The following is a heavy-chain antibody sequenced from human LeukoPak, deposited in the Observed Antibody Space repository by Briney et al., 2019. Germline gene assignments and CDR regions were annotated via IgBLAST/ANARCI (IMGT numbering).Heavy chain of an antibody. CDR2: IIPIFGTA. CDR3: ARDRKAYYDFWSGYYSFDY. Sequence: ASVKVSCKASGGTFSSYAISWVRQAPGQGLEWMGGIIPIFGTANYAQKFQGRVTITADESASTAYMELSSLRSEDTAVYYCARDRKAYYDFWSGYYSFDYWGQGTLVTVSS. J-gene: IGHJ4*02. D-gene: IGHD3-3*01. CDR1: GGTFSSYA. V-gene: IGHV1-69*13.